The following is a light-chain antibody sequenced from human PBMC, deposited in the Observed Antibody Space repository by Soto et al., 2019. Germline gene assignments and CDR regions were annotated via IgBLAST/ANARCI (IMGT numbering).Light chain of an antibody. J-gene: IGKJ1*01. V-gene: IGKV3-15*01. CDR1: QSVSSN. Sequence: MPSPATLSVTPGARATLSRRASQSVSSNLAWYQQKPGQAPRLLIYGASTRATGIPARFSGSGSGTEFTLTISSLQSEDFAVYYCQQYNNWPRTFGQGTKVDIK. CDR2: GAS. CDR3: QQYNNWPRT.